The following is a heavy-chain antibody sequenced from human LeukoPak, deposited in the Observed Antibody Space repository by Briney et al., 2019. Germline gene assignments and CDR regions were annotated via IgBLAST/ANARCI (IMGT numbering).Heavy chain of an antibody. V-gene: IGHV4-30-4*08. D-gene: IGHD1-26*01. Sequence: SQTLSPTCTVSGGSISSGDYYWSWIRQPPGKGLEWIGYIYYSGSTYYNPSLKSRVTISVDTSKNQFSLKLSSVTAADTAVYYCARAEWELLFDYWGQGTLVTVSS. CDR2: IYYSGST. CDR3: ARAEWELLFDY. J-gene: IGHJ4*02. CDR1: GGSISSGDYY.